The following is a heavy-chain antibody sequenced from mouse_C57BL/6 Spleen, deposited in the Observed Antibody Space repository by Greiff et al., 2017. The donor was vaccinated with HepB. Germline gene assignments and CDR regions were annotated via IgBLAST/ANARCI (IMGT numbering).Heavy chain of an antibody. V-gene: IGHV5-16*01. CDR3: ARGRGLFRGYFDV. CDR2: INYDGSST. CDR1: GFTFSDYY. J-gene: IGHJ1*03. Sequence: EVHLVESEGGLVQPGSSMKLSCTASGFTFSDYYMAWVRQVPEKGLEWVANINYDGSSTYYLDSLKSRFIISRDNAKNILYLQMSSLKSEDTATYYCARGRGLFRGYFDVWGTGTTVTVSS. D-gene: IGHD1-1*01.